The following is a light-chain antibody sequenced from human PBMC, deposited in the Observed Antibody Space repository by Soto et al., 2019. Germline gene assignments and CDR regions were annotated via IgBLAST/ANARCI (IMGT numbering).Light chain of an antibody. J-gene: IGKJ3*01. Sequence: DIQMTQSPSSLSASVGDRVTITCRASQGIANYLAWYQQKPGKVPKLLIYAASTLEPGVPSRFSGSGFGTDFTLSISSLQPEDFATYYCQKYNGAPFTFGPGKKVDIK. CDR3: QKYNGAPFT. V-gene: IGKV1-27*01. CDR2: AAS. CDR1: QGIANY.